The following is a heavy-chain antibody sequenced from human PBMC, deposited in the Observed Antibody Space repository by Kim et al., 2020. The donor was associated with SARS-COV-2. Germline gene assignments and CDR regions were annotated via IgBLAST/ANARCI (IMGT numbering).Heavy chain of an antibody. V-gene: IGHV3-30-3*01. Sequence: GGSLRLSCAASGFTFSSYAMHWVRQAPGKGLEWVAVISYDGSNKYYADSVKGRFTISRDNSKNTLYLQMNSLRAEDTAVYYCARVPPSRILEWLLYFDYWGQGTLVTVSS. J-gene: IGHJ4*02. CDR2: ISYDGSNK. D-gene: IGHD3-3*01. CDR3: ARVPPSRILEWLLYFDY. CDR1: GFTFSSYA.